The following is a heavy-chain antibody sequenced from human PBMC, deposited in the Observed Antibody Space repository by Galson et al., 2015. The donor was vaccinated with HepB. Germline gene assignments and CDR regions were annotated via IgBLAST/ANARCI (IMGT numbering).Heavy chain of an antibody. CDR2: ISKTGSDT. CDR3: ARVRGSYCVDY. D-gene: IGHD1-26*01. Sequence: SLRLSCADSGFTFSDYYMSWIRQAPGRGLEWISHISKTGSDTHYADSVKGRFTISRDNAKNSLYLQMNSLRAEDTAVYYCARVRGSYCVDYWGQGTLVTVSS. CDR1: GFTFSDYY. V-gene: IGHV3-11*04. J-gene: IGHJ4*02.